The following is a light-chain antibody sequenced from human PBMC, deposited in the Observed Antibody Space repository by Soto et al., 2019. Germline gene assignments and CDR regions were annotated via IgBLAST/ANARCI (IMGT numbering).Light chain of an antibody. Sequence: SALSQRPSSSLSRGQSVTISCTGTSSDIGGYAYVSWYQQHPGKAPTLIIYEVSTRPSGVPDRSSGSKSGNTASLTVSGLQAEDEADYYCSSYAGSTSLVFAGGTKVTV. V-gene: IGLV2-8*01. CDR1: SSDIGGYAY. CDR2: EVS. J-gene: IGLJ3*02. CDR3: SSYAGSTSLV.